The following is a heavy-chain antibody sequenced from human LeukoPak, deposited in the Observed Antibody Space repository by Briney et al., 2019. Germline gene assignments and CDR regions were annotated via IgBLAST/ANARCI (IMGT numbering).Heavy chain of an antibody. J-gene: IGHJ4*02. V-gene: IGHV3-21*01. D-gene: IGHD2-21*02. CDR3: AKAGVVVTASPFDY. Sequence: GGSLRLSCAASGFTFSSYSMNWVRQAPGKGLEWVSSISSSSSYIYYADSVKGRFTISRDNSKNTLYLQMNSLRAEDTAVYYCAKAGVVVTASPFDYWGQGTLVTVSS. CDR2: ISSSSSYI. CDR1: GFTFSSYS.